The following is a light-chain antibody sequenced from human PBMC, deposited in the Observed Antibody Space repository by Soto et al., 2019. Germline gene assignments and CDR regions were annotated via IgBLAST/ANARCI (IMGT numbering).Light chain of an antibody. J-gene: IGLJ1*01. V-gene: IGLV2-14*03. CDR1: SSDVGSDYNY. CDR2: YVS. Sequence: QSVLTQPASVSGSPGQSIAISCTGTSSDVGSDYNYVSWYQQHPGKAPKLMVYYVSTRPSGVSNRFSGSKSGTTASLTISGLQAEDEADYYCCSYTSISTYVFGTGTKATLL. CDR3: CSYTSISTYV.